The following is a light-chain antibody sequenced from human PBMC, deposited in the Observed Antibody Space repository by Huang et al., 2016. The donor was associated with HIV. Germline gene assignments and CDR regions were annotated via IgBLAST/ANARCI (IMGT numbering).Light chain of an antibody. J-gene: IGKJ2*01. CDR3: QQYHNWPYT. CDR1: QSVATN. CDR2: GAS. Sequence: EIIMTQSPATLSLSPGEGASLSCRANQSVATNLAWYLHRPGHSPRVLIFGASTRASGLPGRVSGRGSGTQFTRTVSGLQSEDFAVYYCQQYHNWPYTFGQGTKLEI. V-gene: IGKV3-15*01.